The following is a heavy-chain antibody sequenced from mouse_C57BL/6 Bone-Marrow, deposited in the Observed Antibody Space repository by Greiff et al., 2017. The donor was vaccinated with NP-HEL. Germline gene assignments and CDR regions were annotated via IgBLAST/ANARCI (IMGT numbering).Heavy chain of an antibody. J-gene: IGHJ2*01. CDR2: ISYDGSN. D-gene: IGHD1-1*01. V-gene: IGHV3-6*01. CDR1: GYSITSGYY. CDR3: ASRSSFFDY. Sequence: VQLQQSGPGLVKPSQSLSLTCSVTGYSITSGYYWNWIRQFPGNKLEWMGYISYDGSNNYNPSLKNRISITRDTSKNQFFLKLNSVTTEDTATYYCASRSSFFDYWGQGTTLTVSS.